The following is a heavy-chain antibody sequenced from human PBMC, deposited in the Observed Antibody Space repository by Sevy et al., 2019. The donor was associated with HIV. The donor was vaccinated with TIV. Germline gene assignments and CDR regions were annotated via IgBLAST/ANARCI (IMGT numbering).Heavy chain of an antibody. D-gene: IGHD3-22*01. Sequence: SETLSLTCTVSGGSISSYYWSWIRQPPGKGLEWIGYIYYSGSTNYNPSLKSRVTISVDTSKNQFSLKLSSVTAADTAVYYCARGMIDASVFDYWGQGTLVTVS. V-gene: IGHV4-59*01. J-gene: IGHJ4*02. CDR2: IYYSGST. CDR3: ARGMIDASVFDY. CDR1: GGSISSYY.